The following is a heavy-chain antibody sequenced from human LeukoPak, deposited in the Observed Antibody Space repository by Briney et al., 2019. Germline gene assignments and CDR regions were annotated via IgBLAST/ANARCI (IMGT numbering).Heavy chain of an antibody. CDR2: IYTSGST. Sequence: PSQTLSLTCSVSGGSISGGSYYWSWIRQPAGKELEWIGRIYTSGSTNYNPSLKSRDTISLDTSNNQFSLKLSSVTAADTAVYYCARYSNYGGDNWFDPWGQGTLVTVSS. V-gene: IGHV4-61*02. J-gene: IGHJ5*02. D-gene: IGHD4-11*01. CDR1: GGSISGGSYY. CDR3: ARYSNYGGDNWFDP.